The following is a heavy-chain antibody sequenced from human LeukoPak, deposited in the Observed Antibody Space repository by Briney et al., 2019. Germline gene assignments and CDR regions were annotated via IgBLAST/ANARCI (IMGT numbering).Heavy chain of an antibody. CDR3: ARGPVVDYYDSSGYYYVFDY. D-gene: IGHD3-22*01. CDR1: GGSISSYY. CDR2: IYYSGST. J-gene: IGHJ4*02. Sequence: SETLSLTCTVSGGSISSYYWSWIRQHPGKGLEWIGYIYYSGSTYYNPSLKSRVTISVDTSKNQFSLKLSSVTAADTAVYYCARGPVVDYYDSSGYYYVFDYWGQGTLVTVSS. V-gene: IGHV4-59*06.